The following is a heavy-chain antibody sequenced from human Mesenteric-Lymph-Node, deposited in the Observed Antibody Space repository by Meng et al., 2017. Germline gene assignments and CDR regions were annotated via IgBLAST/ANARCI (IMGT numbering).Heavy chain of an antibody. J-gene: IGHJ3*02. CDR1: GFTFSSYE. D-gene: IGHD2-15*01. Sequence: GESLKISCAASGFTFSSYEMNWVRQAPGKGLEWVSYISSSGSTIYYADPVKGRFTISRDNAKNSLYLQMNSLRAEDTAVYYCARVASGAFGIWGQGTMVTVSS. V-gene: IGHV3-48*03. CDR2: ISSSGSTI. CDR3: ARVASGAFGI.